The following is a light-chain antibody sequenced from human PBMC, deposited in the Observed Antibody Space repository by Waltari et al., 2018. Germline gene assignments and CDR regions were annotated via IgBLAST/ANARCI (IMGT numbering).Light chain of an antibody. J-gene: IGLJ1*01. CDR1: RPNIGTNS. CDR2: RSS. V-gene: IGLV1-44*01. CDR3: ATWDDTLDIYV. Sequence: QSVLTQPPSASGTPGQTVTIPCSGSRPNIGTNSVNWYQQFPGQAPKLLIYRSSDRPSGVPERFSGSSSGPSASLAISGLQSEDEAEYYCATWDDTLDIYVFGAGTRLTVL.